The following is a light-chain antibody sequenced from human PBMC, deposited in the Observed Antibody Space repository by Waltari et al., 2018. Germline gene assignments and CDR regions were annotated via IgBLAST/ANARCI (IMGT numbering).Light chain of an antibody. J-gene: IGKJ1*01. CDR3: QHHVRLPAT. V-gene: IGKV3-20*01. Sequence: IVLTPSPGTLSLSLWERATLSCRASQSVNPYLAWYQQTPGQAPRLLIYGAYTRAAGIPDRFSGSGFGTDFSLTISRLEAEDFAVYYCQHHVRLPATFGQGTKVEIK. CDR1: QSVNPY. CDR2: GAY.